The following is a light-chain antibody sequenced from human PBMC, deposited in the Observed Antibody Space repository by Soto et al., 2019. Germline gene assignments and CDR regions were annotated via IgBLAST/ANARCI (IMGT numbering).Light chain of an antibody. CDR2: GAS. J-gene: IGKJ4*01. V-gene: IGKV3-15*01. CDR3: QKYNNWPFLT. Sequence: EIVMTQSPATLSVSPGERATLSCRASQSVSSNLAWYQQKPGQAPRLLIYGASTRATGIPARFSGSGSGTEFTLTISSLQSEDFAVYYCQKYNNWPFLTFGGGTKVEIK. CDR1: QSVSSN.